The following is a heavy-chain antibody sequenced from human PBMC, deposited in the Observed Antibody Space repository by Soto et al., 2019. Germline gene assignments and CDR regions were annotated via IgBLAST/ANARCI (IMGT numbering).Heavy chain of an antibody. D-gene: IGHD3-22*01. CDR2: ISYDGSNK. CDR1: GFTFSSYG. J-gene: IGHJ6*02. Sequence: QVQLVESGGGVVQPGRSLRLSCAASGFTFSSYGMHWVRQAPGKGLEWVAVISYDGSNKYYADSVKGRFTISRDNSKNTLYLQMNSLRAEDKAVYYCAKDLPPYYYDSSGYYISGMDVWGQGTTVTVSS. CDR3: AKDLPPYYYDSSGYYISGMDV. V-gene: IGHV3-30*18.